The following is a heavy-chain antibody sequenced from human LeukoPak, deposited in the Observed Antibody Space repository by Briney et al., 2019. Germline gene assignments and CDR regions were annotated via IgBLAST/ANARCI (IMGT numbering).Heavy chain of an antibody. CDR2: IYYSGST. D-gene: IGHD3-3*01. CDR1: GGSISSSSYY. J-gene: IGHJ4*02. V-gene: IGHV4-39*07. CDR3: ARDKGDF. Sequence: SETLSLTCTVSGGSISSSSYYWGWIRQPPGKGLEWIGSIYYSGSTYYNPSLKSRVTISVDTSKNQFSLKLSSVTAADTAVYYCARDKGDFWSQGTLVTVSS.